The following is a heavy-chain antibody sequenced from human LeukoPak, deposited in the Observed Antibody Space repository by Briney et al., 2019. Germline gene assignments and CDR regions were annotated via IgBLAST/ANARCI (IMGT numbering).Heavy chain of an antibody. Sequence: GGSLRLACAASGFTLSSYGMHWVRQAPGKGLEWVAVISYDGSNKYYADSVTGRFTISRDNSKNTLYLQMNSLRAEDTAVYYCAKLPIGYWGDFYYGMDVWGKGTTVTVSS. D-gene: IGHD2-15*01. V-gene: IGHV3-30*18. J-gene: IGHJ6*04. CDR1: GFTLSSYG. CDR3: AKLPIGYWGDFYYGMDV. CDR2: ISYDGSNK.